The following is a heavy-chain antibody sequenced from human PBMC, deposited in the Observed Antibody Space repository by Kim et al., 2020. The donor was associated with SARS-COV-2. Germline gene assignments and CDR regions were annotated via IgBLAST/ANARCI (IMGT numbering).Heavy chain of an antibody. D-gene: IGHD1-1*01. Sequence: KFQERVTITRDMSTSTAYMELSSLRSEDTAVYYCAATTGTTPKDTYYFDYWGQGTLVTVSS. V-gene: IGHV1-58*01. CDR3: AATTGTTPKDTYYFDY. J-gene: IGHJ4*02.